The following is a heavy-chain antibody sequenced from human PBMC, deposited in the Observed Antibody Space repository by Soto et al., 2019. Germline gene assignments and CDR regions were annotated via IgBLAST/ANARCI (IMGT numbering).Heavy chain of an antibody. D-gene: IGHD4-17*01. J-gene: IGHJ6*02. CDR2: IYYSGST. V-gene: IGHV4-30-4*01. CDR1: GGSISSGDYY. Sequence: SETLSLTWTVSGGSISSGDYYWSWIRQPPGKGLEWIGYIYYSGSTYYNPSLKSRVTISVDTSKNQFSLKLSSVTAADTAVYYCASHDYAHYGIDVWGQGTTVTVSS. CDR3: ASHDYAHYGIDV.